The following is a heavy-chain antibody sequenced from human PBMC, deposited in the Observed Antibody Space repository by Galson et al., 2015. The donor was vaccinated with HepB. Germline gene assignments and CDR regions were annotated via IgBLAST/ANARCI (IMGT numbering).Heavy chain of an antibody. Sequence: SLRLSCAASGFTFSSYAMHWVRQAPGKGLEWVAVISYDGSNKYYADSVKGRFTISRDNSKNTLYLQMNSLRAEDTAVYYCARDREPYSSSWVGWFDPWGQGTLVTVSS. J-gene: IGHJ5*02. CDR3: ARDREPYSSSWVGWFDP. D-gene: IGHD6-13*01. CDR1: GFTFSSYA. V-gene: IGHV3-30-3*01. CDR2: ISYDGSNK.